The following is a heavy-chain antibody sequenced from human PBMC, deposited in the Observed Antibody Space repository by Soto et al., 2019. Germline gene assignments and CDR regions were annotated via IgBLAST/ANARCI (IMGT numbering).Heavy chain of an antibody. CDR1: GYTFTSYA. CDR2: INAGNGNT. CDR3: ARGYSYGFFDY. J-gene: IGHJ4*02. D-gene: IGHD5-18*01. V-gene: IGHV1-3*01. Sequence: ASVKVSCKASGYTFTSYAMHWVRLAPGQRLEWMGWINAGNGNTKYSQKFQGRVTITRDTSASTAYMELSSLRSEDTAVYYCARGYSYGFFDYWGQGTLVTVSS.